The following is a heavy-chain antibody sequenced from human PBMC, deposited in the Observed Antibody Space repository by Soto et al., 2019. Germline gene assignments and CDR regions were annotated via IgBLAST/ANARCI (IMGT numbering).Heavy chain of an antibody. CDR1: GFNFGGYW. J-gene: IGHJ4*02. CDR2: IIKDGSEK. CDR3: ARDWGGLGY. Sequence: RGSLRLSCAASGFNFGGYWMTWVRQAPGKGLEWVANIIKDGSEKSYVDSVKGRFTISRDNAKNSLYLEMNSLRVEDTAVYYCARDWGGLGYXGQGTLVSVSS. V-gene: IGHV3-7*03. D-gene: IGHD3-10*01.